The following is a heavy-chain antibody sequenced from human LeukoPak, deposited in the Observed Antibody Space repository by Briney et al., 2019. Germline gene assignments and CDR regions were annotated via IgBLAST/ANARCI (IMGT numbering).Heavy chain of an antibody. V-gene: IGHV4-61*01. Sequence: PSETLSLTCTVSGGSVSSGSYYWSWIRQPPGKGLEWIGYIYYSGSTNYNPSLKSRVTISVDTSKNQFSLKLSSVTAADTAVYYCARFSYSGWSPFDYWGQGILVTVSS. J-gene: IGHJ4*02. D-gene: IGHD6-19*01. CDR1: GGSVSSGSYY. CDR3: ARFSYSGWSPFDY. CDR2: IYYSGST.